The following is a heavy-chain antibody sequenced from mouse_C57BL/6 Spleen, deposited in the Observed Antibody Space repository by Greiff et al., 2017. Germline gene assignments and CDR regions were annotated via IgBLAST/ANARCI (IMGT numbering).Heavy chain of an antibody. CDR1: GYAFSSSW. CDR2: IYPGDGDP. J-gene: IGHJ3*01. CDR3: ARDYYGSSSWFAY. Sequence: VKLMESGPELVKPGASVKISCKASGYAFSSSWMNWVKQRPGKGLEWIGRIYPGDGDPNYNGKFKGKATLTADKSSSTAYMQLSSLTSEDSAVYFCARDYYGSSSWFAYWGQGTLVTVSA. V-gene: IGHV1-82*01. D-gene: IGHD1-1*01.